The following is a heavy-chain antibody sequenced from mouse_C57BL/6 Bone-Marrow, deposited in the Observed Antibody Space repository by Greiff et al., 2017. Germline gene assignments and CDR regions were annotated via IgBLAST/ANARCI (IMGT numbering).Heavy chain of an antibody. CDR3: ARRGYGNYWFSY. D-gene: IGHD2-10*02. CDR1: GFTFSSYG. V-gene: IGHV5-6*01. J-gene: IGHJ3*01. Sequence: EVKLVESGGDLVKPGGSLKLSCAASGFTFSSYGMSWVRQTPDKRLEWVATISSGGSYTYYPDSVKGRFTISRDNAKNTLYLQMSSVKDEDTAMYYCARRGYGNYWFSYWGEGTLVTVSA. CDR2: ISSGGSYT.